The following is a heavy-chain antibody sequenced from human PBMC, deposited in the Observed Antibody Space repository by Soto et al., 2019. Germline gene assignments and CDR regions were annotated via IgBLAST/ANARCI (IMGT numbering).Heavy chain of an antibody. CDR2: ISAYNGNT. D-gene: IGHD5-18*01. V-gene: IGHV1-18*01. CDR1: GYTFTSYG. J-gene: IGHJ4*02. CDR3: ARAVGYSYAHGVFDY. Sequence: GASVKVSCKASGYTFTSYGISWVRQAPGQGLEWMGWISAYNGNTNYAQKLQGRVTMTTDTSTSTAYMELRSSVTAADTAVYYCARAVGYSYAHGVFDYWGQGTLVTVSS.